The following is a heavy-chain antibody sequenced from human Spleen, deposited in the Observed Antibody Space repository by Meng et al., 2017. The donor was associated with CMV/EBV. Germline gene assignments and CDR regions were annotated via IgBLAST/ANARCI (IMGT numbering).Heavy chain of an antibody. Sequence: VQSLESWGGLVQAGGTLRLFGAACGLTFSGCTMSWVRQAPGKGLEWVSAISGSGGSTYYADSVKGRFTISRDNSKNTLYLQMNSLRAEDTAVYYCANEEGALVNREDYWGQGTLVTVSS. D-gene: IGHD6-13*01. CDR1: GLTFSGCT. CDR3: ANEEGALVNREDY. J-gene: IGHJ4*02. V-gene: IGHV3-23*01. CDR2: ISGSGGST.